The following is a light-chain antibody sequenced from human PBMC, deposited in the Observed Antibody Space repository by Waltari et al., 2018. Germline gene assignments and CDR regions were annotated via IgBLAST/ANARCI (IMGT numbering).Light chain of an antibody. CDR1: SSAVGGYKS. V-gene: IGLV2-14*03. J-gene: IGLJ3*02. CDR3: SSYTSSNTLV. CDR2: NVI. Sequence: SALTQPPSVSGSPGQSITISCTGTSSAVGGYKSVSWYQQYPGKAPKLMIYNVIGRPSGVSDRFSGSKSGDTASLTISGLQAEDEADYFCSSYTSSNTLVFGGGTKLTVL.